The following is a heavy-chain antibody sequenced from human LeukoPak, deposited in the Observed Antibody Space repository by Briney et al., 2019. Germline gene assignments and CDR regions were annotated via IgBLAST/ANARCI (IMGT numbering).Heavy chain of an antibody. V-gene: IGHV3-74*01. CDR2: IKSDGST. Sequence: GGSLRLSCAASGFTFSSYWMHWVRQAPGKGLVWVSRIKSDGSTRYADSVKGRFTISRDNAKNTVSLQMNSLRAEDTAVYYCARGNSGTFDYWGQGTLVTVSS. D-gene: IGHD1-26*01. J-gene: IGHJ4*02. CDR1: GFTFSSYW. CDR3: ARGNSGTFDY.